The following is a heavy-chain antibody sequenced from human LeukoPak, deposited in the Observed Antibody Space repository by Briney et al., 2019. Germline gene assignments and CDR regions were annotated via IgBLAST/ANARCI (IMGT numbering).Heavy chain of an antibody. J-gene: IGHJ4*02. CDR2: INWNGGDT. CDR3: ARVKGGATTDY. V-gene: IGHV3-20*04. D-gene: IGHD1-26*01. CDR1: GFTFDDYA. Sequence: LSGGSLRLSCAASGFTFDDYAMNWVRQGPGKGLEWVSGINWNGGDTGYADSVRGRFTISRDNAKNSLHLQMNSLTVEDTAFYYCARVKGGATTDYWGQGTLDTVSS.